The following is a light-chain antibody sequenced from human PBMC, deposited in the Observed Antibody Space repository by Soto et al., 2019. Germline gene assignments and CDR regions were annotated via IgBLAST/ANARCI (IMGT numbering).Light chain of an antibody. J-gene: IGKJ4*01. Sequence: EIVLTQSPATLSLSPGERATLSCRASQGVSSYLAWYQQKPGQAPRLLIYDASNRATGIPARFSGSGPGTDFTLTISSLEPEDFAVYYCQQRSNCPLFGGGTKVEIK. CDR1: QGVSSY. CDR3: QQRSNCPL. CDR2: DAS. V-gene: IGKV3D-11*01.